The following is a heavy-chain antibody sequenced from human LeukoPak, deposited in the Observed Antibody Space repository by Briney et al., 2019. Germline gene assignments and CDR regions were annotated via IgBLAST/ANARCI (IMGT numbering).Heavy chain of an antibody. CDR1: GGSFSGYY. D-gene: IGHD6-13*01. Sequence: SETLSLTCAVYGGSFSGYYWSWIRQPPRKGLEWIGEINHSGSTNYNPSLKSRVTISVDTSKNQFSLKLSSVTAADTAVYYCARGPGMGPPRCSGMDVWGQGTTVTVSS. CDR3: ARGPGMGPPRCSGMDV. V-gene: IGHV4-34*01. CDR2: INHSGST. J-gene: IGHJ6*02.